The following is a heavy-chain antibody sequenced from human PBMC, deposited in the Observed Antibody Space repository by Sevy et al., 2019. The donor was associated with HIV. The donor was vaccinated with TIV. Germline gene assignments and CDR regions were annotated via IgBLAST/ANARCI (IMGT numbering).Heavy chain of an antibody. Sequence: ASVTVSCKASGGTFSSYAISWVRQAPGQGLEWMGGIIPIFGTANYAQKFQGRVTITADESTSTAYMELSSLRSEDTAVYYCAIYYDSSGTRGRYYFDYWGQGTLVTVSS. CDR1: GGTFSSYA. D-gene: IGHD3-22*01. CDR2: IIPIFGTA. V-gene: IGHV1-69*13. J-gene: IGHJ4*02. CDR3: AIYYDSSGTRGRYYFDY.